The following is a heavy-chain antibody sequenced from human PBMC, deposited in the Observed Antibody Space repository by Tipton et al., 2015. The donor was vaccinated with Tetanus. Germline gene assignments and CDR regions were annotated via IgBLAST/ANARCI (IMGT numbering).Heavy chain of an antibody. CDR1: GGSISSYY. J-gene: IGHJ4*02. D-gene: IGHD6-13*01. CDR2: IYYSGST. Sequence: TLSLTCTVSGGSISSYYWSWIRQPLGKGLEWIGYIYYSGSTNYNPSLKSRVTISVDTSKNQFSLKLSSVTAADTAVYYCARAGGGSWGNFDYWGQGPLVTVSS. V-gene: IGHV4-59*01. CDR3: ARAGGGSWGNFDY.